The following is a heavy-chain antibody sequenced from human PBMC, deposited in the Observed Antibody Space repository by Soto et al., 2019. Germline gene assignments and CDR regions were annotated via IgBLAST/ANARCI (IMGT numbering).Heavy chain of an antibody. D-gene: IGHD3-22*01. V-gene: IGHV4-31*03. Sequence: PSETLSLTCTVSGGYISDGYYWSWIRQHPGKGLEWIGSISYSGSTSYNPSLKSRLTISVDRSKSQFSLNLSSVTAADTAVYYCARRDRSGYSYWLDTWGRGTLVTVSS. CDR1: GGYISDGYY. J-gene: IGHJ5*02. CDR3: ARRDRSGYSYWLDT. CDR2: ISYSGST.